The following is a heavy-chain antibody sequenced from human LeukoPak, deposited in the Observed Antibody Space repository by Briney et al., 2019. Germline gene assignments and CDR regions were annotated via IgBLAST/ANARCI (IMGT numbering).Heavy chain of an antibody. CDR2: ISSSGSTI. CDR3: AKDTLDSSGFFDY. D-gene: IGHD3-22*01. J-gene: IGHJ4*02. CDR1: GFTFSSYE. Sequence: GGSLRLSCAASGFTFSSYEMNWVRQAPGKGPEWVSYISSSGSTIYYADSVKGRFTISRDNAKNSLYLQMNSLRAEDTAVYYCAKDTLDSSGFFDYWGQGTLATVSS. V-gene: IGHV3-48*03.